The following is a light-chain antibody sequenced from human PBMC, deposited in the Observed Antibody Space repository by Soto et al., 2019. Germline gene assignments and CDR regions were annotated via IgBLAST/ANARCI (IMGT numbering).Light chain of an antibody. CDR1: SSNIGSNT. Sequence: SVLTQPPSASGTPGQRVTISCSGSSSNIGSNTVNWYQQLPGTAPKLLIYSNNQRPSGVPDRFSGSKSGTSASLAISGLQSEDEADYYCAAWDDSLIGFYVFAIGTKVT. J-gene: IGLJ1*01. CDR2: SNN. CDR3: AAWDDSLIGFYV. V-gene: IGLV1-44*01.